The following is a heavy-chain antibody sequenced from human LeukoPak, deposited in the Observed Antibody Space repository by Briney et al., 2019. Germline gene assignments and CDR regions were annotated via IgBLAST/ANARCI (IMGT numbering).Heavy chain of an antibody. D-gene: IGHD6-19*01. CDR1: GGSISSSSYY. CDR3: ARRAVAGPYSSGGFDY. J-gene: IGHJ4*02. V-gene: IGHV4-39*01. Sequence: SETLSLTCTVSGGSISSSSYYWGWIRQPPGKGLEWIGSIYYSGSTYYNPSLKSRVTISVDTSKNQFSLKLSSVTAADTAVYYCARRAVAGPYSSGGFDYWGQGTLVTVSS. CDR2: IYYSGST.